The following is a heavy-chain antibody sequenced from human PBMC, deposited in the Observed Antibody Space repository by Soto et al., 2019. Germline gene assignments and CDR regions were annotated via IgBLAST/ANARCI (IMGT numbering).Heavy chain of an antibody. V-gene: IGHV3-23*01. Sequence: GGSLRLSCAASGFTFSSYAMSWVRQAPGKGLEWVSAISGSGGSTYYADSVKGRFTISRDNSKNTLYLQMNSLRAEDTAVYYCAKDAHADCSGGSCYPNDAFAICGQGTMVTVSS. CDR1: GFTFSSYA. J-gene: IGHJ3*02. CDR2: ISGSGGST. CDR3: AKDAHADCSGGSCYPNDAFAI. D-gene: IGHD2-15*01.